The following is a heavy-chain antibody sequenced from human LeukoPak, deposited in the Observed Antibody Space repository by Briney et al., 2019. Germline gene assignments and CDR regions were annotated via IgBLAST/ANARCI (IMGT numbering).Heavy chain of an antibody. V-gene: IGHV4-4*07. J-gene: IGHJ6*03. CDR3: AREGSDYYGSGSYYRSYYYYMDV. CDR2: IYTSGST. Sequence: SETLSLTCTVSGGSISSYYWSWIRQPAGKGLEWIGRIYTSGSTNYNPSLKSRVTMSVDTSKNQFPLKLSSVTAADTAVYYCAREGSDYYGSGSYYRSYYYYMDVWGKGTTVTISS. D-gene: IGHD3-10*01. CDR1: GGSISSYY.